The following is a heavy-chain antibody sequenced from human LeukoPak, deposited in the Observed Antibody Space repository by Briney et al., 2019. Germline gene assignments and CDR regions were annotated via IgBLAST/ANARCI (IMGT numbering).Heavy chain of an antibody. CDR2: IYTSGST. V-gene: IGHV4-4*07. CDR3: AREPPRRNIVVVVAATVEAFDI. Sequence: PSETLSLTCTVSGGSTSSYYWSWIRQPAGKGLEWIGRIYTSGSTNYNPSLKSRVTMSVDTSKNQFSLKLSSVTAADTAVYYCAREPPRRNIVVVVAATVEAFDIWGQGTMVTVSS. J-gene: IGHJ3*02. D-gene: IGHD2-15*01. CDR1: GGSTSSYY.